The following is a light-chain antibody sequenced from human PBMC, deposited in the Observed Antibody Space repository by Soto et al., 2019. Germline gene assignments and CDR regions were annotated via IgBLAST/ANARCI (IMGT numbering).Light chain of an antibody. CDR3: HQYLNTLYT. CDR1: QSILFTSNNKNL. J-gene: IGKJ2*01. V-gene: IGKV4-1*01. Sequence: DIVMTQSPDFLAVSLGERATINCKSSQSILFTSNNKNLLAWYQQKPGQPPKLLIYWGSTRESGVPDRISGSGSGKDLTLTISSLQAEDVAVYYCHQYLNTLYTLGQGPKVDIE. CDR2: WGS.